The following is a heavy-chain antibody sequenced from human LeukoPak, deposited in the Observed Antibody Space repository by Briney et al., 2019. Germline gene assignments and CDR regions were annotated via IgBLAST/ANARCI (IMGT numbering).Heavy chain of an antibody. CDR1: GGSISSYY. CDR2: NYYSGST. CDR3: ARLVVPAAPFDY. Sequence: SETLSLTCTVSGGSISSYYWSWIRQPPGKGLEWIGYNYYSGSTNYNPSLKSRVTISVDTSKNQFSLKLSSVTAADTAVYYCARLVVPAAPFDYWGQGTLVTVSS. V-gene: IGHV4-59*08. J-gene: IGHJ4*02. D-gene: IGHD2-2*01.